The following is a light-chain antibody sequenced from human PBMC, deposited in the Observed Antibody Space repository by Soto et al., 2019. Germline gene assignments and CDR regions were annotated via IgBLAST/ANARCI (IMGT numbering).Light chain of an antibody. Sequence: EIVMTQSPATLSVSPGERATLSCRASRNINRKLAWYQQKPGQAPRLLISGASTRATGIPARFSGSGSGTEFTLTISSLQSEDCAVYYCQQYYDYPPLSFGGGTKVEIK. CDR3: QQYYDYPPLS. V-gene: IGKV3-15*01. CDR1: RNINRK. J-gene: IGKJ4*01. CDR2: GAS.